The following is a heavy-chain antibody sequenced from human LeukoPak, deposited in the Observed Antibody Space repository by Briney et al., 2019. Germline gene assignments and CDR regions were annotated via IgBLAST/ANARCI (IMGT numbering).Heavy chain of an antibody. Sequence: SETLSLTCTVSGRSISPYYWSWIRQPPGKGLEWIGYIFYTGSTKYNPSLTSRVSISVDTSKNQFSLKLSSVTAADSAMYYCARSEGVYYGSGSSGSYYPHWFDPWGQGTRVTVSS. CDR2: IFYTGST. J-gene: IGHJ5*02. V-gene: IGHV4-59*01. CDR1: GRSISPYY. CDR3: ARSEGVYYGSGSSGSYYPHWFDP. D-gene: IGHD3-10*01.